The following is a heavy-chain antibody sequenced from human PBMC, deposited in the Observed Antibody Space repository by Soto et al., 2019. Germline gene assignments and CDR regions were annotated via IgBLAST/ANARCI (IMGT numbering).Heavy chain of an antibody. CDR1: GGSISSSSYY. CDR2: IYYSGST. D-gene: IGHD3-10*01. J-gene: IGHJ6*02. CDR3: ARKWGGLWFGDLAGGVYYYYYGMDV. Sequence: SETLSLTCTVSGGSISSSSYYWGWIRQPPGKGLEWIGSIYYSGSTYYNPSLKSRVTISVDTSKNQFSLKLSSVTAADTAVYYCARKWGGLWFGDLAGGVYYYYYGMDVWGQGTTVTVSS. V-gene: IGHV4-39*01.